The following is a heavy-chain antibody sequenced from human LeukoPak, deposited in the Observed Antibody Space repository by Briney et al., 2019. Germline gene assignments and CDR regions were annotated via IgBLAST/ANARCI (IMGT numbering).Heavy chain of an antibody. J-gene: IGHJ6*04. CDR1: GFTFSSYE. V-gene: IGHV3-48*03. CDR2: ISSSASTI. Sequence: GGSLRLSCAASGFTFSSYEMNWVRQAPGKGLEWVSYISSSASTIYYADSVKGRFTISRDNAKNSLYLQMNSLRAEDTAVYYCARGAGLCSGGSCYDYYYGMDVWGKGTTVTVSS. D-gene: IGHD2-15*01. CDR3: ARGAGLCSGGSCYDYYYGMDV.